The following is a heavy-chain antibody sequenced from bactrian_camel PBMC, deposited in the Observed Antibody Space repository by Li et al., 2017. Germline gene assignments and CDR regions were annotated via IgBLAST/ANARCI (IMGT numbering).Heavy chain of an antibody. D-gene: IGHD7*01. CDR2: IDDDGRT. CDR3: ATKPCTGGGYCSWLKGPGTTY. V-gene: IGHV3S42*01. J-gene: IGHJ4*01. Sequence: VQLVESGGGSVQTGGSLRLSCAVSGFTTSGGCMGWFRQRPGEGREAVAGIDDDGRTTEADSVKGRFTISRDNAKNTLYLEMISLEPEDTAKYYCATKPCTGGGYCSWLKGPGTTYWGRGTQVTVS. CDR1: GFTTSGGC.